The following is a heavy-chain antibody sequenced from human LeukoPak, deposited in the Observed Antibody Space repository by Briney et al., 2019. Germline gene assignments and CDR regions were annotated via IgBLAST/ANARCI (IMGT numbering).Heavy chain of an antibody. D-gene: IGHD6-19*01. V-gene: IGHV3-53*01. CDR3: ARGPSVAGTFDY. CDR2: IYSGGST. Sequence: QSGGSLRLSCAASGLTVSSNYMSWVRQAPGKGLEWVSVIYSGGSTYYADSVKGRFTISRDNSKNTLYLQMNSLRAEDTAVYYCARGPSVAGTFDYWGQGTLVTVSS. J-gene: IGHJ4*02. CDR1: GLTVSSNY.